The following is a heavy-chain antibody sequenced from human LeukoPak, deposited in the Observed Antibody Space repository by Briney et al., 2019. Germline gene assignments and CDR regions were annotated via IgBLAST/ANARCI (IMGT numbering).Heavy chain of an antibody. CDR2: IYYSGST. Sequence: PSETLSPTCTVSGGSISSSSYYWGWIRQPPGKGLGWIGSIYYSGSTYYNPSLKSRVTISVDTSKNQFSLKLSSVTAADTAVYYCARRNYGSGTNFDYWGQGTLVTVSS. J-gene: IGHJ4*02. D-gene: IGHD3-10*01. CDR1: GGSISSSSYY. CDR3: ARRNYGSGTNFDY. V-gene: IGHV4-39*01.